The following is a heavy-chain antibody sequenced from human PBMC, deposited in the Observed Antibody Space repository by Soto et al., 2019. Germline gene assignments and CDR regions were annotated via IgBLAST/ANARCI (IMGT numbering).Heavy chain of an antibody. CDR3: ARDMSYDFWSGSPSDAFDI. D-gene: IGHD3-3*01. CDR2: ISSSSSTI. V-gene: IGHV3-48*01. J-gene: IGHJ3*02. CDR1: GFTFSSYS. Sequence: EVQLVESGGGLVQPGGSLRLSCAASGFTFSSYSMNWVRQAPGKGLEWVSYISSSSSTIYYADSVKGRFTISRDKAKNSLYLQMNSLRAEDTPVYYWARDMSYDFWSGSPSDAFDIWGQGTMVTVSS.